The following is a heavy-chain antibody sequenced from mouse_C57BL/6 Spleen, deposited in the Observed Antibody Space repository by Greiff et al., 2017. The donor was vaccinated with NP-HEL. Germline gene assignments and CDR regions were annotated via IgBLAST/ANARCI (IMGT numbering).Heavy chain of an antibody. D-gene: IGHD1-1*01. CDR2: ISSGGSYT. J-gene: IGHJ1*03. V-gene: IGHV5-6*01. CDR1: GFTFSSYG. Sequence: DVQLVESGGDLVKPGGSLKLSCAASGFTFSSYGMSWVRQTPDKRLEGVATISSGGSYTYYPDSVKGRFTISGDNAKNTLYLQMSSLKSEDTAMYYCARHDYYGSSYRYFDVWGTGTTVTVSS. CDR3: ARHDYYGSSYRYFDV.